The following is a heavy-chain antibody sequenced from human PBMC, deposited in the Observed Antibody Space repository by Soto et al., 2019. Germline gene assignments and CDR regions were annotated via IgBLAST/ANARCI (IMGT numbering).Heavy chain of an antibody. Sequence: QLQLQESGPGLARPSETLSLTCSVSGDPIRTVSYYWAWIRQPPGQPLEWIGSTCYNGISYSNPSLESRVSISVDTSKNQFSLKVKTVTAADTARYYCARQPVSARRLGAFEVWGQGTVVIVSA. CDR1: GDPIRTVSYY. D-gene: IGHD6-19*01. CDR3: ARQPVSARRLGAFEV. V-gene: IGHV4-39*01. CDR2: TCYNGIS. J-gene: IGHJ3*01.